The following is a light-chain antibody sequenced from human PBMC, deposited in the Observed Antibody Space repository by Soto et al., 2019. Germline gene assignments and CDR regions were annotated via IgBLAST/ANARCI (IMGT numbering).Light chain of an antibody. Sequence: DIQMTQSPSTLSGSVGDRVTITCRASQTISSWLAWYQQKPGQAPKLLIYKASTLKSGVPSRFSGSGSGTDFTLTISSLQSEDFAIYYCQQFNSWPRTFGQGTKVDIK. CDR2: KAS. CDR3: QQFNSWPRT. J-gene: IGKJ1*01. CDR1: QTISSW. V-gene: IGKV1-5*03.